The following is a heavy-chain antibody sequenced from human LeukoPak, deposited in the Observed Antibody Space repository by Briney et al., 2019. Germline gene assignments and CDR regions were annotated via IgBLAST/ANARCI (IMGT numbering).Heavy chain of an antibody. CDR2: IGKGGDT. Sequence: GGSLRLSCVASGLPIADFAMHWVRQATGKGLEWVSGIGKGGDTYYVGSVKGRFTISRENAKNSLYLQMNSLRAGDTAVYYCARGAAVGFDYWGQGALVTVSS. CDR3: ARGAAVGFDY. D-gene: IGHD6-13*01. J-gene: IGHJ4*02. V-gene: IGHV3-13*04. CDR1: GLPIADFA.